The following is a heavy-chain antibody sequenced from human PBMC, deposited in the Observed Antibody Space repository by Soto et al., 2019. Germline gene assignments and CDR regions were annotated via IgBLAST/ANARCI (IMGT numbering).Heavy chain of an antibody. CDR2: IYHSGST. CDR1: GGSISSGGYS. CDR3: ARSYYYDSSGYSYGMDV. D-gene: IGHD3-22*01. V-gene: IGHV4-30-2*01. Sequence: QLQLQESGSGLVKPSQTLSLTCAVSGGSISSGGYSWSWIRQPPGKGLEWIGYIYHSGSTYYNPSLKSRVTISVDRSKNQFSLKLSSVTAADTAVYYCARSYYYDSSGYSYGMDVWCQGTTVTVSS. J-gene: IGHJ6*02.